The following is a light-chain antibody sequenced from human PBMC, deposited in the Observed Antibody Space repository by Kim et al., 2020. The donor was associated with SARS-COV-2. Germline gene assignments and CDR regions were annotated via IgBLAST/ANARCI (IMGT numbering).Light chain of an antibody. CDR2: AAS. V-gene: IGKV1-39*01. J-gene: IGKJ1*01. Sequence: SASVGDRVTINCRASQSISSDLNWYQQKPGKAPKLPIYAASSLQSGVPSRFSGSGSGTDFTLTISSLQPEEFATYYGQQSYSTPTFGQGTKVDIK. CDR1: QSISSD. CDR3: QQSYSTPT.